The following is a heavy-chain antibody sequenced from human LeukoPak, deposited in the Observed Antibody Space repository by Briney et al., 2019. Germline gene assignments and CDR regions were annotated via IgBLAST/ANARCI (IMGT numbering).Heavy chain of an antibody. J-gene: IGHJ4*02. CDR3: ARGLGGYDQFFDY. CDR2: ISRSATTI. V-gene: IGHV3-48*03. CDR1: GFTFSSYE. D-gene: IGHD5-12*01. Sequence: GGSLRLSCAASGFTFSSYEMNWVRQAPGKGLEWVSSISRSATTIYYADSVKGRFTISRDNAKNSLYLQMNSLRAEDTAVYYCARGLGGYDQFFDYWGQGTLVTVSS.